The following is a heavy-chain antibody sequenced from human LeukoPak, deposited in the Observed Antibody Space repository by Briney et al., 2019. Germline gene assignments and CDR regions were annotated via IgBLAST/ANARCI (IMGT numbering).Heavy chain of an antibody. D-gene: IGHD5-12*01. CDR3: ARVNPDSGYDLDY. V-gene: IGHV1-46*01. J-gene: IGHJ4*02. CDR1: GYTFTSNY. Sequence: GASVKVSCKAFGYTFTSNYLHWVRQAPGQGPEWMGVISPSGGSTTYAQKFQGRVTLTRDMSTSTDYLELSSLRSEDTAVYYCARVNPDSGYDLDYWGQGTLVTVSS. CDR2: ISPSGGST.